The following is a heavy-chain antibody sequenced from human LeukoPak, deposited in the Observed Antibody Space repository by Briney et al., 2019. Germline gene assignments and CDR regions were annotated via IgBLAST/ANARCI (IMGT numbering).Heavy chain of an antibody. CDR2: LNPNSGGT. V-gene: IGHV1-2*06. CDR3: ARDHYGYSSGSGFDC. Sequence: ASVKVSCKASGYTFTGYYMHWVRQAPGQGLEWMGRLNPNSGGTNYAQGFQGRVTMTRDTSISTAYMELSRLRSDDTAVYYCARDHYGYSSGSGFDCWGQGILVTVSS. CDR1: GYTFTGYY. J-gene: IGHJ4*02. D-gene: IGHD3-10*01.